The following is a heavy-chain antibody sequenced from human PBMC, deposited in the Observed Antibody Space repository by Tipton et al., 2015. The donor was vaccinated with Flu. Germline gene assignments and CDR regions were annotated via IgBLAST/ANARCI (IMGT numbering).Heavy chain of an antibody. J-gene: IGHJ3*01. D-gene: IGHD6-19*01. CDR1: GGSINTYY. Sequence: LRLSCTVSGGSINTYYWTWIRQPAGKGLEWIGRFYDGGSTYYNASLKSRVTISVDTSNNQFSLKLSFVTAADTAVYFCARGSGYSSAFEWGQGTKVTVSS. CDR2: FYDGGST. V-gene: IGHV4-4*07. CDR3: ARGSGYSSAFE.